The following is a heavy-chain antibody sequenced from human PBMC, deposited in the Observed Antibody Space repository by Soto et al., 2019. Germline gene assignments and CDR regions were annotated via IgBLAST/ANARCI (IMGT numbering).Heavy chain of an antibody. CDR3: AKQGVRSGPAYYYYYMDV. CDR1: GFTFDDYT. Sequence: GGSLRLSCAASGFTFDDYTMHWVRQAPGKGLEWVSLISWDGGSTYYADSVKGRFTISRDNSKNSLYLQMNSLRTEDTALYYCAKQGVRSGPAYYYYYMDVWGKGTTVTVSS. V-gene: IGHV3-43*01. J-gene: IGHJ6*03. CDR2: ISWDGGST. D-gene: IGHD3-3*01.